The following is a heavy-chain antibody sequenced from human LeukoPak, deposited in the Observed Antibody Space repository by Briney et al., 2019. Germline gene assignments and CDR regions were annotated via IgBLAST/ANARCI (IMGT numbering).Heavy chain of an antibody. D-gene: IGHD3-22*01. Sequence: GGSLRLSCAASGFTFGSNGMHWVRQAPGKGLEWVAFIRYDGSDKYFTDSVKGRFTISRDNSKNTLYLQMNSLRAEDTSVYYCAMRVDYYDSGSPSLYFDYWGQGTLVTVSS. V-gene: IGHV3-30*02. J-gene: IGHJ4*02. CDR2: IRYDGSDK. CDR1: GFTFGSNG. CDR3: AMRVDYYDSGSPSLYFDY.